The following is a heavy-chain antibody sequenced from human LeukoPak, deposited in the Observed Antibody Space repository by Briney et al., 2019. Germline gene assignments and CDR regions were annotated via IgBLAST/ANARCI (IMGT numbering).Heavy chain of an antibody. V-gene: IGHV3-7*02. Sequence: RSLRLSCAASGLTFSRYWMNWVRQAPGKGLEWVANIKEDGGEESYVDSVRGRFTISRDNAKNSLYLQMNSLRVEDTAVYYCAKTHDYGDRYASFDIWGQGTMVTVSS. D-gene: IGHD4-17*01. CDR1: GLTFSRYW. CDR3: AKTHDYGDRYASFDI. J-gene: IGHJ3*02. CDR2: IKEDGGEE.